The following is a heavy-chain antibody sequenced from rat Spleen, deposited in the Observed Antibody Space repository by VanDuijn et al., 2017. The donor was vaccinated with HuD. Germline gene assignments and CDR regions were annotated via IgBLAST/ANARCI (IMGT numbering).Heavy chain of an antibody. CDR3: ARHGGRWFAY. D-gene: IGHD5-1*01. Sequence: VQLKESGPGLVQPSQTLSLTCTVSGFSLTDYSVHWVRQPPGRGLVWMGTIWSGGSTNYNSAVQSRLSISRDTSKSQVFLKMNSLQPEDTGTYYCARHGGRWFAYWGQGTQVTVSS. CDR2: IWSGGST. V-gene: IGHV2S63*01. CDR1: GFSLTDYS. J-gene: IGHJ3*01.